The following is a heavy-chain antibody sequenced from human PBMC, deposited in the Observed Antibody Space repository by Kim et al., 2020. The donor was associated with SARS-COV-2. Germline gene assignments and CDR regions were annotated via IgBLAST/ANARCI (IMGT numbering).Heavy chain of an antibody. Sequence: ASVKVSCKASGYTFTSYGISWVRQAPGQGLEWMGWISAYNGNTNYAQKLQGRVTMTTDTSTSTAYMELRSLRSDDTAVYYCARGPFTVVQTQNLDVWGQGTTVTVSS. CDR3: ARGPFTVVQTQNLDV. CDR1: GYTFTSYG. D-gene: IGHD1-1*01. V-gene: IGHV1-18*01. J-gene: IGHJ6*02. CDR2: ISAYNGNT.